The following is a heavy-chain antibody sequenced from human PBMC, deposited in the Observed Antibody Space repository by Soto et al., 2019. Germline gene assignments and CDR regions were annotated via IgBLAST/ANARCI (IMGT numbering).Heavy chain of an antibody. D-gene: IGHD3-16*01. Sequence: ASVKVSCKASGYTFSDFDINWLRQASGQGPEWMGWMNAKSGDTFFAQRFQGKFNMTWDTSLSTVYMEVGSLTSDDTAIYYCARGNPFNYAGFDVWGQGTTVTVSS. CDR2: MNAKSGDT. J-gene: IGHJ6*02. V-gene: IGHV1-8*01. CDR1: GYTFSDFD. CDR3: ARGNPFNYAGFDV.